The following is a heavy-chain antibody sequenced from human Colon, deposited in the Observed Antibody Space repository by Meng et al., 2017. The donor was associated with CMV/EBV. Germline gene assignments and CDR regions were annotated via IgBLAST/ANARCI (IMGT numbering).Heavy chain of an antibody. CDR2: ISWSGGSK. V-gene: IGHV3-9*01. J-gene: IGHJ4*02. D-gene: IGHD3-22*01. CDR1: GISVDDYA. CDR3: AKGRLKYSSGFRDFFEF. Sequence: SLKISCVVSGISVDDYAMHWVRQTPGKGLEWISGISWSGGSKVYGDAVQGRVTVSRDTAKSSVYLQMNSLRADDTALYYCAKGRLKYSSGFRDFFEFWGQGTLVTVSS.